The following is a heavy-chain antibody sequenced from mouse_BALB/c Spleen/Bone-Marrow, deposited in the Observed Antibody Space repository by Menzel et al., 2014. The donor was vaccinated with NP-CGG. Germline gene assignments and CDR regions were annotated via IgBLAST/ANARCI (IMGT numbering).Heavy chain of an antibody. V-gene: IGHV7-3*02. CDR1: GFTFIDHY. Sequence: EVQVVESGGGLVQPGGSLRLSCTTSGFTFIDHYMSWVRQPPGKALEWLVFIRNKAYGYTTEYSASVKGRFTISRDNSQSILYLQMNTLRAEDSATYYCARFPMDYWGQGTSVTVSS. CDR3: ARFPMDY. CDR2: IRNKAYGYTT. J-gene: IGHJ4*01.